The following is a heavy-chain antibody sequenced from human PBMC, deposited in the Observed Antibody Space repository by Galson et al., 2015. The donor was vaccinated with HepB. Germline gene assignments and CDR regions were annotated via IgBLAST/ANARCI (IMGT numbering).Heavy chain of an antibody. CDR1: GFIFSSYT. CDR2: ISSSGGNI. V-gene: IGHV3-21*01. D-gene: IGHD4-17*01. J-gene: IGHJ4*02. CDR3: ARGSFGDIDY. Sequence: SLRLSCAASGFIFSSYTMNWVRQAPGKGLEWISSISSSGGNIFYADSLKGRFTISRDNAKKSLLLQMNSLRAEDTSVYYCARGSFGDIDYWGQGTLVTVSS.